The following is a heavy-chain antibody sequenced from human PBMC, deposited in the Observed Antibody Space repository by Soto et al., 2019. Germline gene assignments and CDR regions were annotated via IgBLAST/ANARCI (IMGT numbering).Heavy chain of an antibody. J-gene: IGHJ4*02. V-gene: IGHV3-30-3*01. Sequence: GGSLRLSCAASGFTFSSYAMHWVRQAPGKGLEWVAVISYDGSNKYYADSVKGRFTISRDNSKNTLYLRMNSLRAEDTAVYYCARDGVHGTTLSFDYWCPAILLTLSS. CDR3: ARDGVHGTTLSFDY. CDR1: GFTFSSYA. CDR2: ISYDGSNK. D-gene: IGHD1-1*01.